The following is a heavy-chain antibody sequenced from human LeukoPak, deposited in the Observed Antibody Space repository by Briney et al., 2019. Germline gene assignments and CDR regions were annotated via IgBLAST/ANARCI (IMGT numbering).Heavy chain of an antibody. CDR3: ARVGLYSSSWFDY. V-gene: IGHV3-53*01. CDR1: GFTVSSNY. CDR2: IYSGGST. J-gene: IGHJ4*02. Sequence: GGSLRLSCAASGFTVSSNYMSWVRQAPGKGLEWVSVIYSGGSTYYADSVKGRFTISRDNSKNTLYLQMNSLRAEDTAVYYCARVGLYSSSWFDYWGQGTLVTVSS. D-gene: IGHD6-13*01.